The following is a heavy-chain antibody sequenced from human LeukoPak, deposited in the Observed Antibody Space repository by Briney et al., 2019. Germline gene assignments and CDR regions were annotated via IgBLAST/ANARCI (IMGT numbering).Heavy chain of an antibody. Sequence: GGSLRLSCVASGFTVSSNYMSWVRQAPGKGLEWVSVIYSGGSTYYADSVKGRFTISRDNSKNTLYLQMNSLRAEDTAVYYCARGKREYYDSSGYYSYYFDYWGQGTLVTVSS. D-gene: IGHD3-22*01. V-gene: IGHV3-66*01. CDR1: GFTVSSNY. J-gene: IGHJ4*02. CDR2: IYSGGST. CDR3: ARGKREYYDSSGYYSYYFDY.